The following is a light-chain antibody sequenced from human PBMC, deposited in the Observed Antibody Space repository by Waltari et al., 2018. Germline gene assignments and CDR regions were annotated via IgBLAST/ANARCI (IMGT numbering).Light chain of an antibody. J-gene: IGKJ1*01. CDR2: HAS. CDR3: QKYESLPAT. V-gene: IGKV3-20*01. CDR1: QSVGKY. Sequence: EIVLTQSPGTLSLSPGERAILSCRASQSVGKYLAWYQQRPGQAPRLLLYHASIRATGIPDRFSGSGSGTDFSLTISRLEPEDFAVYYCQKYESLPATFGQGTTVEIK.